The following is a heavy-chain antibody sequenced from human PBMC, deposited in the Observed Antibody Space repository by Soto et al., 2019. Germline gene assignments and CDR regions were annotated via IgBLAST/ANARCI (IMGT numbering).Heavy chain of an antibody. V-gene: IGHV3-30*18. CDR2: ISYDGSNK. CDR3: AKDGRSHYYYGMDV. J-gene: IGHJ6*02. Sequence: QVQLVESGGGVVQPGRSLRLSCAASGFTFSSYGMHWVRQAPGKGLEWVAVISYDGSNKYYADSVKGRFTISRDNSKNTMYLQMNSLRAEDTAVYYCAKDGRSHYYYGMDVWGQGTTVTVSS. CDR1: GFTFSSYG.